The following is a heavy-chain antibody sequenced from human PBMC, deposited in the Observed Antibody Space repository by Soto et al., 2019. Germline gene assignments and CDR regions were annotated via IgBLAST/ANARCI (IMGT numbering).Heavy chain of an antibody. Sequence: VKVSCKASGGTFRSYSISWVRQAPGQGLEWMGGIIPIFDITNYAQKFQGRVTITADESTSTAYMELSSLGSDDTAVYYCARPDEGGYSSNHHYYYALDVWGQGTTVTVSS. J-gene: IGHJ6*02. CDR3: ARPDEGGYSSNHHYYYALDV. V-gene: IGHV1-69*01. D-gene: IGHD3-22*01. CDR1: GGTFRSYS. CDR2: IIPIFDIT.